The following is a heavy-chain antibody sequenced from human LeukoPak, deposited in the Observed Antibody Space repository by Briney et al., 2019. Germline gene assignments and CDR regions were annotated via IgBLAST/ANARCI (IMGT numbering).Heavy chain of an antibody. V-gene: IGHV3-21*04. CDR2: ISSSSSYI. J-gene: IGHJ1*01. CDR3: ARGQAVAGKIVYFQH. D-gene: IGHD6-19*01. CDR1: GFTFSSYS. Sequence: GGSLRLSCAASGFTFSSYSMNWVRQAPGKGLEWVSSISSSSSYIYYADSVKGRFTISRDNAKNSLYLQMNSLRAEDTAVYYCARGQAVAGKIVYFQHWGQGTLVTVSS.